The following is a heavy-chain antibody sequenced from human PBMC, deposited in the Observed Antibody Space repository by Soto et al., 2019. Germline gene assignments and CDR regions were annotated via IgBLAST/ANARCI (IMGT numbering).Heavy chain of an antibody. CDR1: GFTFSSYG. J-gene: IGHJ6*02. D-gene: IGHD2-21*01. CDR3: ARYPLAYCGGDYPCGIDV. Sequence: GGSLRLSCAASGFTFSSYGMHRVRQAPGKGLEWVAVIWYDGSNKYYADSVKGRFTISRDNSKNTLYLQMNSLRAEDTAVYYCARYPLAYCGGDYPCGIDVRGQGTTDTGSS. CDR2: IWYDGSNK. V-gene: IGHV3-33*01.